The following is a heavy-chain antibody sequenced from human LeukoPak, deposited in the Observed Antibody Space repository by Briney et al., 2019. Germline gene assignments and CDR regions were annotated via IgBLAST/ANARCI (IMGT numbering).Heavy chain of an antibody. Sequence: PGGSLRLSCAASGFTFSSYGMHWVRQAPGKGLEWVAFIRYDGSNKYYADSVKGRFTISRDNSKNTLYLQMNSLRAEDTAVYYCAKASIMITFGGVIAWGQGTLVTVSS. J-gene: IGHJ4*02. D-gene: IGHD3-16*02. CDR2: IRYDGSNK. V-gene: IGHV3-30*02. CDR3: AKASIMITFGGVIA. CDR1: GFTFSSYG.